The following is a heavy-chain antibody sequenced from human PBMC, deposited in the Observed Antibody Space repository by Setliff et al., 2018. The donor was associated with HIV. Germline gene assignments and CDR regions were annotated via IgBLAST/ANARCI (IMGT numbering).Heavy chain of an antibody. CDR1: GYSMSGGYN. CDR2: IYHVGTT. V-gene: IGHV4-38-2*02. CDR3: SRLADGGYDFRGYFDL. J-gene: IGHJ2*01. Sequence: SETLSLTCTVSGYSMSGGYNWGWIRQSPEKGLEWIGNIYHVGTTYYNQSLNSRVTLSADPSKSKFSLNLTSVTAADTAGYHCSRLADGGYDFRGYFDLWGRGTRVTVSS. D-gene: IGHD5-12*01.